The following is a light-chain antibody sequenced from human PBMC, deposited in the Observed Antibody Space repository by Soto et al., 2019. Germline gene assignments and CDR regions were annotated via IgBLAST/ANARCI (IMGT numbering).Light chain of an antibody. CDR3: QQYGSSPRT. CDR1: QSVINSY. J-gene: IGKJ1*01. V-gene: IGKV3-20*01. Sequence: EVVLTQSPGTLSLSSGERATLSCRASQSVINSYLAWYQQKPGQAPRLLIYGASSRATGIPDRFSGSGSGTDFTLTISRLEPEDFAVYYCQQYGSSPRTFGQGTKVDIK. CDR2: GAS.